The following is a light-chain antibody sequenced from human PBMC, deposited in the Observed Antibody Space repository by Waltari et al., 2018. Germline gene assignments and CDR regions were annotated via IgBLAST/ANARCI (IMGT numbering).Light chain of an antibody. V-gene: IGLV1-40*01. CDR3: QSYDSSLSGSV. CDR2: GNG. Sequence: QSVLTQPPSVSGAPGQRVTISCTGSSSDIGAGYDVHWYQQLPGTAPKLLIYGNGQRPSGVPDRFSGSKSGTSASRAITGLQAEDEADYYCQSYDSSLSGSVFGGGTKLTVL. J-gene: IGLJ3*02. CDR1: SSDIGAGYD.